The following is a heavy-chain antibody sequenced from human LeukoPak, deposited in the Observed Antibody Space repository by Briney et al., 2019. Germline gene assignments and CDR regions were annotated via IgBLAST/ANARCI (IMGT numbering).Heavy chain of an antibody. CDR1: GGSFSGYY. CDR2: INHAGST. Sequence: SGALSLTCAVYGGSFSGYYWSWIRQSPGKGREWVGEINHAGSTNNNPTLKSRVTISVDTSNNHFSLKLSSVTAADTAVYYCARGYSGYDRRGKNYYCYYMDVWGKGTTVTVSS. CDR3: ARGYSGYDRRGKNYYCYYMDV. J-gene: IGHJ6*03. V-gene: IGHV4-34*01. D-gene: IGHD5-12*01.